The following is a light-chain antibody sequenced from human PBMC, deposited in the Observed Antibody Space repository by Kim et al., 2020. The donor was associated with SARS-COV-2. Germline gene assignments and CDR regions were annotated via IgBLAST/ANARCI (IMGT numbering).Light chain of an antibody. CDR1: QDISSS. Sequence: ASVADRVTITCRASQDISSSFDWYQQKPGTAPNLLIYDASTLQSGVPSRFSGSGSGTEFALTICSQRPKDFATYYCQQLNYNPLTFGGGTKVDIK. J-gene: IGKJ4*01. CDR2: DAS. CDR3: QQLNYNPLT. V-gene: IGKV1-9*01.